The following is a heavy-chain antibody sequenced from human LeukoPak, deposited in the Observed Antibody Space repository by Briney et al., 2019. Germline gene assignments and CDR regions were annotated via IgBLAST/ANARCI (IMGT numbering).Heavy chain of an antibody. V-gene: IGHV3-30-3*01. CDR1: GFTFSTFV. J-gene: IGHJ4*02. D-gene: IGHD2-21*01. CDR3: ARDLVGIGNSFDY. CDR2: IPYDGSNK. Sequence: PGGSLRLSCAASGFTFSTFVMPWVRQAPGKGLEWVAAIPYDGSNKYYADSVKGRFTISRDNSKNTLYLQMNSLRAEDTAVYYCARDLVGIGNSFDYWGQGTLVTVSS.